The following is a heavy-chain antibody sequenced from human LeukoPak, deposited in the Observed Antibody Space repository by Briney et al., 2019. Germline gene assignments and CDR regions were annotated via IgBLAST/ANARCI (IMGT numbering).Heavy chain of an antibody. CDR3: AKSRATPNDY. CDR2: ISSSGSTI. V-gene: IGHV3-48*03. J-gene: IGHJ4*02. Sequence: PGGSLRLSCAASGFTFSSYETNWVRQAPGKGLEWVSYISSSGSTIYYADSVKGRFTISRDNAKNSLYLQMNSLRAEDTAVYYCAKSRATPNDYWGQGTLVTVSS. CDR1: GFTFSSYE. D-gene: IGHD1-26*01.